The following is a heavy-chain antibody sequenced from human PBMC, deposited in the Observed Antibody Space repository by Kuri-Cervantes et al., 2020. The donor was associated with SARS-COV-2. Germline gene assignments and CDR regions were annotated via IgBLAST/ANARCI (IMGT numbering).Heavy chain of an antibody. CDR3: ARELVVRAAIYVFDI. D-gene: IGHD2-2*02. CDR2: IGPSGTTR. V-gene: IGHV3-11*04. CDR1: GFIFSDYY. J-gene: IGHJ3*02. Sequence: GESLKISCTASGFIFSDYYMTWIRQAPGKGLEWVSNIGPSGTTRYYADSVKGRFTISRDNAKNSLYLQMNSLRAEDTAVYYCARELVVRAAIYVFDIWGQGTMVTVSS.